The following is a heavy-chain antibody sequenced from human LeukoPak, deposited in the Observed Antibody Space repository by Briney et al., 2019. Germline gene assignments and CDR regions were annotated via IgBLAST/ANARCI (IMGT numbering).Heavy chain of an antibody. CDR2: IYYSGST. CDR3: ARSPPRGYASLDY. J-gene: IGHJ4*02. V-gene: IGHV4-59*01. D-gene: IGHD5-18*01. Sequence: SETLSPTCTVPGGSISGYYWNWIRQPPGKGLEWIGYIYYSGSTNYNPSLKSRVTMSLDTSKNQFSLKLSSVTAADTAVYHCARSPPRGYASLDYWGQGTLVTVSS. CDR1: GGSISGYY.